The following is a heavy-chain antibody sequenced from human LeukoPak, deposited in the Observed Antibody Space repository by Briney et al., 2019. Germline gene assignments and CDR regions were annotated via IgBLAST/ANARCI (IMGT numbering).Heavy chain of an antibody. Sequence: GASVKVSCKASGYTFTSYYMHWVRQAPGQGLEWMGIINPSGGSTSYAQKFQGRVTMNRDMSTSTVYMELSSVRSEDTAVYYCARSGSYCLDYWGQGTLVTVSS. D-gene: IGHD1-26*01. J-gene: IGHJ4*02. CDR1: GYTFTSYY. V-gene: IGHV1-46*01. CDR2: INPSGGST. CDR3: ARSGSYCLDY.